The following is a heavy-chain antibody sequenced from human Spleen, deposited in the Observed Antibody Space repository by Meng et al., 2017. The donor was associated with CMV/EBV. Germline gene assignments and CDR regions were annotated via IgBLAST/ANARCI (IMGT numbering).Heavy chain of an antibody. CDR2: IYYSGST. V-gene: IGHV4-39*07. J-gene: IGHJ4*02. D-gene: IGHD6-19*01. Sequence: GSLRLSCTVSGGSISSSSYYWGWIRQPPGKGLEWIGSIYYSGSTYYNPSLKSRVTISVDTSKNQFSLKLSSVTAADTAVYYCARGSYSSGWYIRGFFDYWRQGTLVTVSS. CDR3: ARGSYSSGWYIRGFFDY. CDR1: GGSISSSSYY.